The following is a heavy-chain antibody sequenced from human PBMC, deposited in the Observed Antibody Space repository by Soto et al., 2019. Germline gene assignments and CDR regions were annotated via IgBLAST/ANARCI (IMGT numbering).Heavy chain of an antibody. CDR3: ARDGREASGMDV. J-gene: IGHJ6*02. CDR1: GGSISSHY. CDR2: IYYRGST. D-gene: IGHD1-26*01. Sequence: SETLSLTCTVCGGSISSHYWSWVRQAPGKGLEWIGHIYYRGSTSYNPSLRSRSTISVDTSNNQFSLKLNSVTTADTAVYYCARDGREASGMDVWGQGTKVTVSS. V-gene: IGHV4-59*11.